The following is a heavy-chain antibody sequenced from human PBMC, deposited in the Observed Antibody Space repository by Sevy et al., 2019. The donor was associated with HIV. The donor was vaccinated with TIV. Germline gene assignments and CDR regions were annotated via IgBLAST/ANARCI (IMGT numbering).Heavy chain of an antibody. J-gene: IGHJ4*02. CDR2: IYYSGST. Sequence: SETLSLTCTVSGGSISSSSYYWGWISQPPGKGLEWIGSIYYSGSTYYNPSLKSRVTISVDTSKNQFSLKLSSVTAADTAVYYCARVPRGYCSGGSCYGWGQGTLVTVSS. CDR1: GGSISSSSYY. D-gene: IGHD2-15*01. V-gene: IGHV4-39*01. CDR3: ARVPRGYCSGGSCYG.